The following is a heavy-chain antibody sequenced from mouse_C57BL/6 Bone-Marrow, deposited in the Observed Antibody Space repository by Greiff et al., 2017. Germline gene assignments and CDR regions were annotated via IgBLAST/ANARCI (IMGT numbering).Heavy chain of an antibody. J-gene: IGHJ2*01. Sequence: QVQLQQPGAELVMPGASVKLSCKASGYTFTSYWMHWVKQRPGQGLEWIGEIDPSDSYTNYNQKFKGKSTLTVDTSSSTAYMQLSSLTSEDSAVYYCARWRATVVAGDYFDYWGQGTTLTVSS. V-gene: IGHV1-69*01. CDR2: IDPSDSYT. D-gene: IGHD1-1*01. CDR1: GYTFTSYW. CDR3: ARWRATVVAGDYFDY.